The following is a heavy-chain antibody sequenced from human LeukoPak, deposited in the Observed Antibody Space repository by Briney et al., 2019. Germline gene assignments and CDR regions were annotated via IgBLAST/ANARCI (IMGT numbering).Heavy chain of an antibody. Sequence: GGSLRLSCAASGFPFSTYAMSWVRQAPGKGLEWVSVISGSGGDTYYADSVKGRFTISGDNSKNTVYLQMNSLRAEDTAVYYCAKSSYYDSSGYYREYYFDYWGQGTLVTVSS. D-gene: IGHD3-22*01. CDR1: GFPFSTYA. CDR3: AKSSYYDSSGYYREYYFDY. V-gene: IGHV3-23*01. CDR2: ISGSGGDT. J-gene: IGHJ4*02.